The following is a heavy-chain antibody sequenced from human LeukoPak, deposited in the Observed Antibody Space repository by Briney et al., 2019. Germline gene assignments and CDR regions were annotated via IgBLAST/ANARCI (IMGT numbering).Heavy chain of an antibody. Sequence: GGSLRLSCAASGFTFSSFPMSWVRQAPGKGLEWVAVIWYDGSNKYYADSVKGQFTISRDNSKNTLYLQMNSLRAEDTAVYYCARDVRGYSYGPTDIWGQGTMVTVSS. CDR2: IWYDGSNK. J-gene: IGHJ3*02. CDR3: ARDVRGYSYGPTDI. CDR1: GFTFSSFP. D-gene: IGHD5-18*01. V-gene: IGHV3-33*08.